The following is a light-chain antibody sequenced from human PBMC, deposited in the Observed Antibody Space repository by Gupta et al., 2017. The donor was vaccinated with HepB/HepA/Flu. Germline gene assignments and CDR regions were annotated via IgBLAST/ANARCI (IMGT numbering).Light chain of an antibody. J-gene: IGKJ4*01. CDR1: QSISSY. CDR3: QQSYSTPLT. CDR2: AAS. Sequence: DIQMPQSPSSLSASVGDRVTITCRASQSISSYLNWYQQKPGKAPKLLIYAASSLQSGVPSRFSGSGSGTDFTLTISSLQPEDFATYYCQQSYSTPLTFGRGTKLEIK. V-gene: IGKV1-39*01.